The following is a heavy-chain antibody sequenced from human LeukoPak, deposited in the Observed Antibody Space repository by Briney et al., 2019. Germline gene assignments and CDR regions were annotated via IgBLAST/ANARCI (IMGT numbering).Heavy chain of an antibody. J-gene: IGHJ2*01. CDR2: ISCSGST. CDR1: GGSISSYY. D-gene: IGHD3-10*01. V-gene: IGHV4-59*01. Sequence: PSETLSLTCTVSGGSISSYYWSWLRQPPGKGLEWIGCISCSGSTSYNPSLKSRATISVDTSKNHFSLLLSSVTAADTAVYYCSGDSASWYCDLWGRGTLDTVSS. CDR3: SGDSASWYCDL.